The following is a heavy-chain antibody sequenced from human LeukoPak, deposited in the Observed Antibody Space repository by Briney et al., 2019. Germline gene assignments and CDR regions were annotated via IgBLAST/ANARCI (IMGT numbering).Heavy chain of an antibody. CDR1: GYSFTSYW. D-gene: IGHD3-22*01. CDR3: ARHGYYDSSFYYHGMDV. CDR2: IYPGDSDT. Sequence: GESLKISCKGSGYSFTSYWIGSVRQMPGKGLEWMGIIYPGDSDTRYSPSFQGQVTISADKSISTAYLQWSSLKASDTAMYYCARHGYYDSSFYYHGMDVWGQGTTVTVSS. J-gene: IGHJ6*02. V-gene: IGHV5-51*01.